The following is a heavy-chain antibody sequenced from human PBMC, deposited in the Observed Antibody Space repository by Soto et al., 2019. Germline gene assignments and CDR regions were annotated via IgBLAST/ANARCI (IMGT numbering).Heavy chain of an antibody. V-gene: IGHV4-38-2*02. CDR3: ARERAGGPVDY. J-gene: IGHJ4*02. Sequence: SETLSLTCSVSGYSISSGFYWGWIRQPPGKGLQWIGNIYHSGNTYYNPSLKSRVTISVDTSKNQFSLRLTSVRAADTAVYFCARERAGGPVDYWGQGTLVTVSS. CDR2: IYHSGNT. CDR1: GYSISSGFY.